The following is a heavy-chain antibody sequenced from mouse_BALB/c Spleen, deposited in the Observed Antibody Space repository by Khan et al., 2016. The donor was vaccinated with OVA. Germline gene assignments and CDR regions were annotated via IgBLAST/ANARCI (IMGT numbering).Heavy chain of an antibody. D-gene: IGHD2-14*01. Sequence: QVQLKQSGAELARPGASVKMSCKASGYTFTSYTIHWIKERPGQGLEWIGYINPSNGYTNYNQKFKDKATLTTEKSSTTAYLQLSSLTSDDSAVYNCIRDGAYHRNDGWFAYWGQGTLVTVSA. CDR3: IRDGAYHRNDGWFAY. J-gene: IGHJ3*01. CDR1: GYTFTSYT. V-gene: IGHV1-4*01. CDR2: INPSNGYT.